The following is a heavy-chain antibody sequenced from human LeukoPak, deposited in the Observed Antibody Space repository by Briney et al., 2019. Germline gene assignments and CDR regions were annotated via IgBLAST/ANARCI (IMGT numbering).Heavy chain of an antibody. CDR3: ARSPGDYYYGMDV. Sequence: SETLSLTCAVSGGSISSGGYSWSWIRQPPGKGLEWIGYIYHSGSTYYNPSLKSRVTISVDRSKNQFSLKLSSVTAADTAVYYCARSPGDYYYGMDVWGQGTTVTVSS. CDR1: GGSISSGGYS. V-gene: IGHV4-30-2*01. CDR2: IYHSGST. J-gene: IGHJ6*02.